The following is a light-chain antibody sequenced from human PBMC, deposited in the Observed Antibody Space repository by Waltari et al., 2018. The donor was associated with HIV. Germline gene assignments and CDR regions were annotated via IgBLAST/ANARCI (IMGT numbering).Light chain of an antibody. CDR3: CSYAGSSTLEV. V-gene: IGLV2-23*01. CDR1: SSDVGCYNL. CDR2: EGS. Sequence: QSALTQPASVSGSPGQSITISCTGTSSDVGCYNLVPWYQQHPGKAPKLMIYEGSKRPSGVSNRFSGSKSGNTASLTISGLQAEDEADYYCCSYAGSSTLEVFGGGTKLTVL. J-gene: IGLJ2*01.